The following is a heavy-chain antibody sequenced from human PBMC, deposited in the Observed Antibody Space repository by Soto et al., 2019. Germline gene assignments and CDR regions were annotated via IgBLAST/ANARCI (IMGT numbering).Heavy chain of an antibody. V-gene: IGHV3-74*01. CDR2: TSPAGSST. D-gene: IGHD5-12*01. CDR3: ARGNTGYGNFDY. CDR1: GFTVTSYW. J-gene: IGHJ4*02. Sequence: DVQLVESGGGIVQPGGSLRLSCAASGFTVTSYWMHWVRQAPGKGLVWVSRTSPAGSSTYYADFVRGRFTISKDTAKNTLYLTINSLGDADTAVYDCARGNTGYGNFDYWGQGTLVTVSS.